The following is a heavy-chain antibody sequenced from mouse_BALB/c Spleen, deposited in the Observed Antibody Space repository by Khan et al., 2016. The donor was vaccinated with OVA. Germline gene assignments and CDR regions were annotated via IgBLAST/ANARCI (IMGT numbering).Heavy chain of an antibody. CDR2: IDSNGGST. D-gene: IGHD1-3*01. CDR3: ARSDI. CDR1: RFTISSYG. J-gene: IGHJ2*01. V-gene: IGHV5-6-3*01. Sequence: VQLKESGGGIVQPGGSLTRSCAASRFTISSYGMSSVRQPPDKRLELVAIIDSNGGSTDYPDSVYRRFTISGNYAKNALYLQMRSLKSEDTAMYYCARSDIWGQGTTVTVSS.